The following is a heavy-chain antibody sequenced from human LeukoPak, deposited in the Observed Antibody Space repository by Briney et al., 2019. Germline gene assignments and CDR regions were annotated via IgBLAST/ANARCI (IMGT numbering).Heavy chain of an antibody. CDR3: VRDRGLGVYTPDY. CDR2: ISSSSSYI. V-gene: IGHV3-21*01. D-gene: IGHD3-10*01. Sequence: PGGSLRLSCAASGFTFSSYSMNWVRQAPGKGLEWVSSISSSSSYIYYADSVKGRFTISRDNAKNSLYLQMNSLRAEDTAVYYCVRDRGLGVYTPDYWGQGTLVTVSS. CDR1: GFTFSSYS. J-gene: IGHJ4*02.